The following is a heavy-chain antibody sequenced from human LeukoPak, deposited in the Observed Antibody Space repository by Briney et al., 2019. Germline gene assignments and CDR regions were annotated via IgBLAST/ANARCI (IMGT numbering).Heavy chain of an antibody. D-gene: IGHD3-10*01. Sequence: GASVKVSCKASGYTFTGYYMHWVRQAPGQGLEWMGWINPNSGGTNYAQKFQGRVTMTRDTSISTAYMELSRLRSDDTAVYYCAREGRYYGSGSYDGFDPWGQGTLVTVSS. CDR1: GYTFTGYY. J-gene: IGHJ5*02. CDR3: AREGRYYGSGSYDGFDP. CDR2: INPNSGGT. V-gene: IGHV1-2*02.